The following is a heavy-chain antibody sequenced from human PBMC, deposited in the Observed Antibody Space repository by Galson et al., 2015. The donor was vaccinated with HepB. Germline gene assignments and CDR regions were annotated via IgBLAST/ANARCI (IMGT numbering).Heavy chain of an antibody. J-gene: IGHJ3*02. CDR2: ISSSSSYI. CDR3: ARSVAGTRKTLDAFDI. CDR1: GFTFSSYS. Sequence: SLRLSCAASGFTFSSYSMNWVRQAPGKGLEWVSSISSSSSYIYYADSVKGRFTISRDNAKNSLYLQMNSLRAEDTAVYYCARSVAGTRKTLDAFDIWGQGTMVTVSS. V-gene: IGHV3-21*01. D-gene: IGHD6-19*01.